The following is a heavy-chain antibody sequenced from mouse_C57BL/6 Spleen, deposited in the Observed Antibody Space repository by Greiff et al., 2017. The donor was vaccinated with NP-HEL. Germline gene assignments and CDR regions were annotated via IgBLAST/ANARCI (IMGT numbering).Heavy chain of an antibody. D-gene: IGHD1-1*01. CDR2: IDPYDSET. Sequence: VKLQQPGAELVRPGSSVKLSCKASGYTFTSYWMHWVKQRPIQGLEWIGNIDPYDSETHYNQKFKDKATLTVDKSSSTAYMQLSSLTSEDSAVYYCAREGDGSSYGDYWGQGTSVTVSS. J-gene: IGHJ4*01. CDR1: GYTFTSYW. V-gene: IGHV1-52*01. CDR3: AREGDGSSYGDY.